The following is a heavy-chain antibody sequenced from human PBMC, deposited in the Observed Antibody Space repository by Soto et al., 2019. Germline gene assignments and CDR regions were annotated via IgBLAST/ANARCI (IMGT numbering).Heavy chain of an antibody. CDR2: IYPGDSDT. V-gene: IGHV5-51*01. CDR1: GYSFTSYW. J-gene: IGHJ6*02. Sequence: GASLQISCKGSGYSFTSYWIGWVRQMPGKGLEWMGIIYPGDSDTRYSPSFQGQVTISADKSISTAYLRWSSLKASDTAMYYCARHRGGELLWFGELLGKKYVDGMDVWGQGTTVTVSS. CDR3: ARHRGGELLWFGELLGKKYVDGMDV. D-gene: IGHD3-10*01.